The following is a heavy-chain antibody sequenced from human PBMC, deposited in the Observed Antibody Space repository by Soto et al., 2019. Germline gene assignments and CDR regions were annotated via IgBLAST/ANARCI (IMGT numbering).Heavy chain of an antibody. J-gene: IGHJ4*02. CDR3: ATTPFNMASAGSYYFDS. D-gene: IGHD6-13*01. Sequence: QVKLVQSGTEVKRPGSSVKVSCKASGGTFSNYGLSWVRQAPGHGLQWMGGIIPLFGTLHNAREFQDRVTITADPSTGTASMDLRSLTYDDTAVYFCATTPFNMASAGSYYFDSWGQGILVTVSS. V-gene: IGHV1-69*01. CDR2: IIPLFGTL. CDR1: GGTFSNYG.